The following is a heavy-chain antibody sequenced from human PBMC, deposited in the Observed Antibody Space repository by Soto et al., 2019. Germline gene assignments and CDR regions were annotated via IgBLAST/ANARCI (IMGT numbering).Heavy chain of an antibody. D-gene: IGHD6-19*01. CDR1: GYTFTGYY. CDR2: INPKSGGT. Sequence: ASVKVSCKASGYTFTGYYIHWVRQAPGQGLEWMGWINPKSGGTNYAQKFQGRVTTTRDTSISTAYMGLSSPISDDTAVYYCARDPDGRSGWYHWFDPWGQGTLVTVSS. J-gene: IGHJ5*02. V-gene: IGHV1-2*02. CDR3: ARDPDGRSGWYHWFDP.